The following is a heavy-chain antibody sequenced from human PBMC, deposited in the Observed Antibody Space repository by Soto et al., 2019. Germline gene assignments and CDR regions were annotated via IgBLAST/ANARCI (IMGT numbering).Heavy chain of an antibody. V-gene: IGHV1-69*13. CDR2: IIPIFGTA. CDR1: GYTFTGYY. Sequence: ASVKVSCKASGYTFTGYYMHWVRQAPGQGLEWMGGIIPIFGTANYAQKFQGRVTITADESTSTAYMELSSLRSEDTAVYYCARSGTGYYDFWGGYRTFDYWGQGTLVTVSS. J-gene: IGHJ4*02. CDR3: ARSGTGYYDFWGGYRTFDY. D-gene: IGHD3-3*01.